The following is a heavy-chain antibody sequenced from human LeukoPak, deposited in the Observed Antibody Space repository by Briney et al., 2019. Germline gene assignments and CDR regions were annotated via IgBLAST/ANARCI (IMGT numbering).Heavy chain of an antibody. D-gene: IGHD3-22*01. V-gene: IGHV4-38-2*02. J-gene: IGHJ4*02. Sequence: PSETLSLTCTLSDYSISSYYYWGWIRQPPGKGLEWIGSVEHTGSTYYNPSLKSRVTISLDTSKNQFSLELNSVTAADTAVYYCARGPPNGHDDTTDYYVPACLDFWGQGTLVTVSS. CDR1: DYSISSYYY. CDR2: VEHTGST. CDR3: ARGPPNGHDDTTDYYVPACLDF.